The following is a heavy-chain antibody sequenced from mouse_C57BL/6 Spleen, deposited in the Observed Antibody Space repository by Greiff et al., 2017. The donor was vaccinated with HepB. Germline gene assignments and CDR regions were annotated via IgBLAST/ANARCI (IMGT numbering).Heavy chain of an antibody. CDR3: AKSRLGRYFDV. Sequence: VQLVESGPGLVQPSQSLSITCTVSGFSLTSYGVHWVRQPPGKGLEWLGVIWSGGSTDYNAAFISRLSISKDNSKSQVFFKMNSLQADDTAIYYCAKSRLGRYFDVWGTGTTVTVSS. CDR2: IWSGGST. CDR1: GFSLTSYG. D-gene: IGHD4-1*01. J-gene: IGHJ1*03. V-gene: IGHV2-4*01.